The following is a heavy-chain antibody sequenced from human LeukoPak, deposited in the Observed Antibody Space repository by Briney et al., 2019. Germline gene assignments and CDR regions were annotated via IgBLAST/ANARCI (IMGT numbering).Heavy chain of an antibody. Sequence: GGSLRLSCEASGFTFKTYSMNWARQAPGKGLEWISGLHSGGDAYYADSVKGRFTISRDNSQNTLYLQMNSLRGEDTAVYYCARDGSYYDILTDIGYYYYYYMDVWGKGTTVTISS. CDR2: LHSGGDA. D-gene: IGHD3-9*01. V-gene: IGHV3-66*01. CDR3: ARDGSYYDILTDIGYYYYYYMDV. J-gene: IGHJ6*03. CDR1: GFTFKTYS.